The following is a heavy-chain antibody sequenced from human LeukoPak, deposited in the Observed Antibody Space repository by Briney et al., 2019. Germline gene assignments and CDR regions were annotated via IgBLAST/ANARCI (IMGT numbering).Heavy chain of an antibody. Sequence: GGSLRLSCAASGFTFSSYGMHWVRQAPGKGLEWVAFIRYDGSNKYYADSVKGRFTFSRDNYKNTLYLQMNSLRAEDTAVYYCAKVDYYDSSGNYPNWFDPWGQGTLVTVSS. V-gene: IGHV3-30*02. CDR3: AKVDYYDSSGNYPNWFDP. J-gene: IGHJ5*02. CDR1: GFTFSSYG. D-gene: IGHD3-22*01. CDR2: IRYDGSNK.